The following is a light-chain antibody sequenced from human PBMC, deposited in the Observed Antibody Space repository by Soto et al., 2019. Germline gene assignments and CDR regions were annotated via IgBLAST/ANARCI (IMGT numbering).Light chain of an antibody. CDR3: QQYNNWPPVT. V-gene: IGKV1-9*01. CDR1: QDISKN. J-gene: IGKJ3*01. Sequence: DIQLTQSPSFLSASVGDRVTITCRASQDISKNVVWYQQKPGKVPKLLIYVTSTLQGGVPPRFSGSGSGTTFSLTISSLQPEDFATYYCQQYNNWPPVTFGPGTKVDI. CDR2: VTS.